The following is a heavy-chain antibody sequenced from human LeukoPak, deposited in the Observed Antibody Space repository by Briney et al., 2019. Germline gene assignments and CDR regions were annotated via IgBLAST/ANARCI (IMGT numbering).Heavy chain of an antibody. CDR3: ARDGVYPPYFDY. CDR1: GFTVSSNY. J-gene: IGHJ4*02. D-gene: IGHD2/OR15-2a*01. V-gene: IGHV3-66*01. CDR2: IYSGGST. Sequence: GGSLRLSCAASGFTVSSNYMSWVRQAPGKGLEWGSVIYSGGSTYYADSVKGRFTISRDNSKNTRYLQMNSLRAEDTAVYYCARDGVYPPYFDYWGQGTLVTVSS.